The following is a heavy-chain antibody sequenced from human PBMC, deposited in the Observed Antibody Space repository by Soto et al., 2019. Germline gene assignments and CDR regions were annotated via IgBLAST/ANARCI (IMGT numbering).Heavy chain of an antibody. V-gene: IGHV4-4*07. Sequence: QVQLQESGPGLVKPSETLSLSCTVSGGSFSSHYCNWVRESAGKGLEWIGRISPTGSTTYNPSLKSRLTMSVDTSKNQFSLRLTSMTAADTAVYYCATGRSEVVPGAMDTWGQGTLVTVSS. J-gene: IGHJ5*02. D-gene: IGHD2-2*01. CDR3: ATGRSEVVPGAMDT. CDR1: GGSFSSHY. CDR2: ISPTGST.